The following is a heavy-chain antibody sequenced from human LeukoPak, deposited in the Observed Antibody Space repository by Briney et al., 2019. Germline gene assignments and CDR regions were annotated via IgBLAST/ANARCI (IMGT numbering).Heavy chain of an antibody. D-gene: IGHD5-24*01. CDR3: ARGKRWLLPPTDY. Sequence: GGSLRLSCATSGTNFSNYWMSWVRQAPGKGLEWVANIRQDGNENYYVDSLKGRFTISRDNAKNSLYLQMNSLRADDTAVYYCARGKRWLLPPTDYWGQGTLVTVSS. CDR1: GTNFSNYW. J-gene: IGHJ4*02. V-gene: IGHV3-7*01. CDR2: IRQDGNEN.